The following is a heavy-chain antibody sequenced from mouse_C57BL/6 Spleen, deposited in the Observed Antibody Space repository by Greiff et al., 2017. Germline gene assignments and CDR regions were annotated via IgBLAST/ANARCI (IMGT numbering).Heavy chain of an antibody. CDR2: IDPSDSYT. Sequence: QVQLQQPGAELVMPGASVKLSCKASGYTFTSYWMHWVKQRPGQGLEWIGEIDPSDSYTNYNQKFKGKSALTVDKSSSTAYMQLSSLTSEDYAVYYCARRETGTTWFAYWGQGTLVTVSA. V-gene: IGHV1-69*01. CDR1: GYTFTSYW. D-gene: IGHD4-1*01. J-gene: IGHJ3*01. CDR3: ARRETGTTWFAY.